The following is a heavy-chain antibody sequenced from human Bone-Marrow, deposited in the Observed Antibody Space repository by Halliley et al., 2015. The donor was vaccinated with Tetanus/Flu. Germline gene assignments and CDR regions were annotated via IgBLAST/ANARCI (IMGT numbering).Heavy chain of an antibody. V-gene: IGHV4-61*05. CDR3: ARVVTSRPAPGQQYYFDY. D-gene: IGHD4-4*01. Sequence: IPDSGFTNYNPPLNSRVTITVDKSKNQSFLNLTSVTAADTAMYYCARVVTSRPAPGQQYYFDYWGQGTLVTVSS. CDR2: IPDSGFT. J-gene: IGHJ4*02.